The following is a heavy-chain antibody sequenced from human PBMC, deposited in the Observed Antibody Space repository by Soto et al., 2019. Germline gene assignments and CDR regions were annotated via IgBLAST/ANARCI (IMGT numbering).Heavy chain of an antibody. Sequence: QVQLVQSGAEVKKPGSSVKVSCKASGGTFSSYAISWVRQAPGQGLEWMGGIIPIFGTANYAQKLQGRVTITADESTSTAYMERSSLRSEDKAVYYCARVGSSGRRYFDYWGQGTLVTVSS. V-gene: IGHV1-69*01. CDR3: ARVGSSGRRYFDY. CDR2: IIPIFGTA. J-gene: IGHJ4*02. CDR1: GGTFSSYA. D-gene: IGHD6-19*01.